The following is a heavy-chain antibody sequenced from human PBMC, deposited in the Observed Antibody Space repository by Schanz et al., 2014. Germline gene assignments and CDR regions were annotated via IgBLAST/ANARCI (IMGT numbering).Heavy chain of an antibody. CDR2: IFTDGRT. D-gene: IGHD3-10*01. V-gene: IGHV3-23*03. CDR3: AKYRGYYRVSGSYRELEY. Sequence: EVQLVESGGDLVQPGGSLRLSCSASGFTFSTFAMHWVRQAPGRGLEWVSIIFTDGRTYYADSVKGRFTISRDNSKNTLYLQMNSLRPEDTAVYYCAKYRGYYRVSGSYRELEYWGQGTLVTVSS. CDR1: GFTFSTFA. J-gene: IGHJ4*02.